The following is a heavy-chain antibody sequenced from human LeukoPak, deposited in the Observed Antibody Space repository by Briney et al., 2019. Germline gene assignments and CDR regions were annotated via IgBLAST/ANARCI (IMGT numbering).Heavy chain of an antibody. V-gene: IGHV4-59*01. D-gene: IGHD1-20*01. Sequence: SETLSLTCAVSGGSISSYYWSWIRQPPGKGLEWIGYIYYSGSTNYNPSLKSRVTISVDTSKNQFSLKLSSVTAADTAVYYCATGYNWNDRSLNYWGQGTLVTVSS. J-gene: IGHJ4*02. CDR2: IYYSGST. CDR3: ATGYNWNDRSLNY. CDR1: GGSISSYY.